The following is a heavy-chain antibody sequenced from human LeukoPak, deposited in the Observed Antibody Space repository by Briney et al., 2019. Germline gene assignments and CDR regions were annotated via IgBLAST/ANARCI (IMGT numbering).Heavy chain of an antibody. CDR1: GYTFTSYD. Sequence: ASVKVSCKASGYTFTSYDINWVRQATGQGLEWMGWVNPNSGNTGYAQKFQGRVTMTRNTSISTAYMEPSSLRSEDTAVYYCARGSGAVAAPFDPWGQGTLVTVSS. CDR3: ARGSGAVAAPFDP. J-gene: IGHJ5*02. V-gene: IGHV1-8*01. D-gene: IGHD6-19*01. CDR2: VNPNSGNT.